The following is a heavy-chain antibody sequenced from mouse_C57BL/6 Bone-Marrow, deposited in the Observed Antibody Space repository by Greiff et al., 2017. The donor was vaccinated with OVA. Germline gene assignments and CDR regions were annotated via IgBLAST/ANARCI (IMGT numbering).Heavy chain of an antibody. Sequence: VQLQQSGADLARPGASVKMSCKASGYTFTSYTMHWVKQRPGQGLEWIGYINPSSGYTKYNQKFKDKATLTADKSSSTAYMQLSSLTSEDSAVYYCARNQDPYYFDYWGQGTTLTVSS. CDR3: ARNQDPYYFDY. CDR1: GYTFTSYT. CDR2: INPSSGYT. J-gene: IGHJ2*01. V-gene: IGHV1-4*01.